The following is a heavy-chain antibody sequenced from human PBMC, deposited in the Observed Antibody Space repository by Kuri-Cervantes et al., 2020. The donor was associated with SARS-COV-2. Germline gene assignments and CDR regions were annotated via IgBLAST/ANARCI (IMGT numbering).Heavy chain of an antibody. CDR3: ARIPSTIFGVVIGGLDV. V-gene: IGHV3-7*01. Sequence: LSLTCAASGFTFSTYYMSWVRQAPGKGLEWVANINQHGSDKYYVGSVEGRFTISRDNAKNSLYLQMNSLRAEDTAVYYCARIPSTIFGVVIGGLDVWGKGTTVTVSS. D-gene: IGHD3-3*01. CDR2: INQHGSDK. CDR1: GFTFSTYY. J-gene: IGHJ6*04.